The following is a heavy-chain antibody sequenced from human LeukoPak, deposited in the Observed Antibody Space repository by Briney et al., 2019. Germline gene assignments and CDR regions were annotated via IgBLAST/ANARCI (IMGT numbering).Heavy chain of an antibody. CDR3: ARHKSSGSYPLDY. D-gene: IGHD3-22*01. CDR2: IYFSGST. J-gene: IGHJ4*02. V-gene: IGHV4-59*08. CDR1: GGSISTYF. Sequence: SETLSLTCTVSGGSISTYFWSWIRQPPGKGLEWIGHIYFSGSTNYNPSLKSRVTISVDTSKNQFSLKLSSVTAADTAVYYCARHKSSGSYPLDYWGQGILVTVSS.